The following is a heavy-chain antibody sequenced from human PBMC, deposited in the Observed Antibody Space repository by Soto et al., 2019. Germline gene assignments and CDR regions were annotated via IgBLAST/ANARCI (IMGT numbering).Heavy chain of an antibody. Sequence: GGSLRLSCAASGLTFRSYGMHWVRQAPGKGLEWVAVIWYDGSNKYYADSVKGRFTISRDNSKNTLYLQMNSLRAEDTAVYYCARDLSYDFWSGAAVPTSFAYWGQGTLVPVSP. J-gene: IGHJ4*02. CDR2: IWYDGSNK. D-gene: IGHD3-3*01. CDR1: GLTFRSYG. CDR3: ARDLSYDFWSGAAVPTSFAY. V-gene: IGHV3-33*01.